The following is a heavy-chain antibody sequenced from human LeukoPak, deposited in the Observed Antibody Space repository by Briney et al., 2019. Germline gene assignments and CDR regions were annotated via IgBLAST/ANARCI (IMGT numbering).Heavy chain of an antibody. D-gene: IGHD6-19*01. J-gene: IGHJ3*02. V-gene: IGHV3-48*03. CDR3: ARDATTHTIGWYDDAFDI. CDR1: GFIFSSYE. Sequence: GGSLRLSCAASGFIFSSYEMNWVRQAPGKGVERGSYISGSGTTKYYPYSLKALFTLSRGNAENSLYLQINSLRAEDTAVYYCARDATTHTIGWYDDAFDIWGGGTMVTVSS. CDR2: ISGSGTTK.